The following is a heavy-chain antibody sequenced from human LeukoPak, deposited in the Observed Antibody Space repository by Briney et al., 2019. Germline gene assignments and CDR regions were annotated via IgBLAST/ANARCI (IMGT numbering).Heavy chain of an antibody. J-gene: IGHJ4*02. D-gene: IGHD6-13*01. CDR3: AGTIAAAGTVSLDY. CDR2: ISWNSGSI. V-gene: IGHV3-9*01. Sequence: PGGSLRLSCAASGFTFDDYAMHWVRQAPGKGLEWVSGISWNSGSIGYADSVKGRFTISRDNSKNTLYLQMNSLRAEDTAVYYCAGTIAAAGTVSLDYWGQGTLVTVSS. CDR1: GFTFDDYA.